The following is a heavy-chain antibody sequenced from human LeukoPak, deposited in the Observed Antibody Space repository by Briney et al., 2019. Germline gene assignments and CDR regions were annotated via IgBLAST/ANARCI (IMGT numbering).Heavy chain of an antibody. CDR2: IYYTGRT. Sequence: SETLSLTCTVSGGPINTDYWNWIRQPPGKGLEWIGYIYYTGRTNYNPSFKSRLTISIDTSKSQFSLTLTSVTAADTAVYYCARSYGDSFNYWGQGTLVTASS. CDR1: GGPINTDY. CDR3: ARSYGDSFNY. J-gene: IGHJ4*02. V-gene: IGHV4-59*01. D-gene: IGHD4-17*01.